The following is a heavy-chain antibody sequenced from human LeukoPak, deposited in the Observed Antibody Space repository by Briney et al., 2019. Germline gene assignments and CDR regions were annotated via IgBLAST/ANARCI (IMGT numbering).Heavy chain of an antibody. D-gene: IGHD1-26*01. CDR3: AKGLVGATRGDAFDI. V-gene: IGHV3-30*18. CDR2: ISYDGSNK. CDR1: GFTFSSYG. Sequence: GGSLRLSCAASGFTFSSYGMHWVRQAPGKGLEWVAVISYDGSNKYYADSVKGRFTISRDNSKNTLYLQMNSLRAEDTAVYYCAKGLVGATRGDAFDIWGQGTMVTVSS. J-gene: IGHJ3*02.